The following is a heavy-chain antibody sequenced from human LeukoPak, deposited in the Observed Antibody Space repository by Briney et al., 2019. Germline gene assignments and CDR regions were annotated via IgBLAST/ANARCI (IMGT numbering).Heavy chain of an antibody. CDR2: IYYSGST. Sequence: SETLSLTCIVSGDSISSVGYYWNWIRQPPGKGLEWIGRIYYSGSTNYNQSLKTRVTIFVDTSKNQFSVKLSSVTGADTAVYYCVRYSSSLGWLDPWGQGTLVTVSS. CDR1: GDSISSVGYY. V-gene: IGHV4-39*01. D-gene: IGHD6-13*01. J-gene: IGHJ5*02. CDR3: VRYSSSLGWLDP.